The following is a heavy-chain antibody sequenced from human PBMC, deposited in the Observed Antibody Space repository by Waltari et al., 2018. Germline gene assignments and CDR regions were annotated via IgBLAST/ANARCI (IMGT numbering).Heavy chain of an antibody. CDR1: GGSISSYY. CDR3: ARVTSMVNDFDY. V-gene: IGHV4-59*01. CDR2: IYYSGIT. D-gene: IGHD5-18*01. J-gene: IGHJ4*02. Sequence: QVQLQESGPGLVKPSETLSLTCTVSGGSISSYYWSWIRQPPGKGLEWIGYIYYSGITNDNPSLKSRVTISVDTSKNQFSLKLSSVTAADTAVYYCARVTSMVNDFDYWGQGTLVTVSS.